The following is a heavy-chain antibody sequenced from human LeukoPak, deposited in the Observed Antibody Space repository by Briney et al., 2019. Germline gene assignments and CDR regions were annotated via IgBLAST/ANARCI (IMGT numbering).Heavy chain of an antibody. CDR3: TRNSGYSGSF. V-gene: IGHV3-66*01. Sequence: GSLRLSCAASGFTVSSSYMSWVRQAPGKGLEWVSVIYSGSSTYYTDSVKGRFTFSRDNSKNTLYLQMNSLRVEDTAVYYCTRNSGYSGSFWGQGTLVTVSS. CDR2: IYSGSST. CDR1: GFTVSSSY. J-gene: IGHJ4*02. D-gene: IGHD1-26*01.